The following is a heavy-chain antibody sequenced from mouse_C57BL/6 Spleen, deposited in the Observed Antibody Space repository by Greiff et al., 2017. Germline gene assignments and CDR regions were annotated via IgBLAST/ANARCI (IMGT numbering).Heavy chain of an antibody. CDR3: ARGDLLSDFDY. V-gene: IGHV1-59*01. CDR2: IDPSDSYT. D-gene: IGHD2-1*01. CDR1: GYTFTSYW. J-gene: IGHJ2*01. Sequence: QVQLQQPGAELVRPGTSVKLSCKASGYTFTSYWMHWVKPRPGQGLEWIGVIDPSDSYTNYNQKFKGKATLTVDTSSSTAYMQLSSLTSEDSAVYYCARGDLLSDFDYWGQGTTLTVSS.